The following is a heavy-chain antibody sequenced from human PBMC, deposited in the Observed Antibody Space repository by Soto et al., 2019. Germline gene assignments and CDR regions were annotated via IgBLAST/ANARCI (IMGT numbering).Heavy chain of an antibody. D-gene: IGHD4-17*01. CDR3: GPLRPMTTVTTTHFDY. V-gene: IGHV3-7*01. CDR1: GFTFSSYW. CDR2: IKQDGSEK. Sequence: GGSLRLSCAASGFTFSSYWMSWVRQAPGKGLEWVANIKQDGSEKYYVDSVKGRFTISRDNAKNSLYLQMNSLRAEDTAVYYCGPLRPMTTVTTTHFDYWGQGTLVTVSS. J-gene: IGHJ4*02.